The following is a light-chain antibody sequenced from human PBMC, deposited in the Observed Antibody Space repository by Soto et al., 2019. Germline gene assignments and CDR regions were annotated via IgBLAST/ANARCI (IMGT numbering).Light chain of an antibody. Sequence: EIVLTQSPGTLSLSPGERATLSCRASQSVSSSYLAWYQQKPGQAPRLLIYGASSRATGIPDRFTGSGSGTDFTLTISRLEPEESAVYYCQHYGTSALFGPGTKVDIK. CDR1: QSVSSSY. V-gene: IGKV3-20*01. J-gene: IGKJ3*01. CDR2: GAS. CDR3: QHYGTSAL.